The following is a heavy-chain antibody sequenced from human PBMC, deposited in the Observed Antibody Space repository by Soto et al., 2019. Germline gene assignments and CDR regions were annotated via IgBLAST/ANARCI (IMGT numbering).Heavy chain of an antibody. J-gene: IGHJ4*02. V-gene: IGHV4-28*01. CDR2: IYYSGTT. CDR3: ARSEIQGPIDY. Sequence: QVQLQESGPGLVKPSDTLSLTCAVSGYSISSSNWWGWIRQPPGKGLEWIGYIYYSGTTYYNPSLKTRVTMAVDTSKNQVSLTLTSLTAVDTAVYDFARSEIQGPIDYWCQGTLVTVSS. CDR1: GYSISSSNW.